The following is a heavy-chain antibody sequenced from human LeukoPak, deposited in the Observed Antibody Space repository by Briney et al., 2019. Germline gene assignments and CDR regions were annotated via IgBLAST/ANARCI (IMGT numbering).Heavy chain of an antibody. CDR1: GVSISSYY. V-gene: IGHV4-59*01. Sequence: SETLSLTCTVSGVSISSYYWSWVRQPPGKGLEWIGYIYYSGSTNYNPSLKSRVTISVDTSKNQFSLKLSSVTAADTAVYHCAGIKYSSSWYLMPYYWGQGTLVTVSS. CDR3: AGIKYSSSWYLMPYY. D-gene: IGHD6-13*01. J-gene: IGHJ4*02. CDR2: IYYSGST.